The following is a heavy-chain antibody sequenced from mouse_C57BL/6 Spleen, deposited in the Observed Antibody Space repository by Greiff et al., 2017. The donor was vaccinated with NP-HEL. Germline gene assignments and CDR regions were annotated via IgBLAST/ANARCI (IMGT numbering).Heavy chain of an antibody. CDR3: ARLLLLDY. CDR1: GFTFSSYT. J-gene: IGHJ4*01. D-gene: IGHD2-10*01. Sequence: EVQVVESGGGLVKPGGSLKLSCAASGFTFSSYTMSWVRQTPEKRLGWVATISGGGGNTYYPDSVKGRFTISRDNAKNTLYLQMSSLRSEDTALYYCARLLLLDYWGQGTSVTVSS. V-gene: IGHV5-9*01. CDR2: ISGGGGNT.